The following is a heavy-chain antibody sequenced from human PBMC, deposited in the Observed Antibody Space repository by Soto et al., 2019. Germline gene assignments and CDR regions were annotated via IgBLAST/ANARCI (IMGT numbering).Heavy chain of an antibody. CDR3: ATGGYYFDY. CDR1: GFTFSNAW. CDR2: IKSKPNGGTR. J-gene: IGHJ4*02. V-gene: IGHV3-15*07. Sequence: EVQLVESGGGLVKPGGSLRLSCAGSGFTFSNAWMNWVRQAPGEGLEWVGRIKSKPNGGTRDYAAPVKGRFTISRDDSKNTVYLQVNSLRTEDTAVYYCATGGYYFDYWGQGTLVTVSS. D-gene: IGHD3-10*01.